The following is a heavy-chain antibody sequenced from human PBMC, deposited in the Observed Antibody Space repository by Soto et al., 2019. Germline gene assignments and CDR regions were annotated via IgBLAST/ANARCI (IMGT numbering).Heavy chain of an antibody. CDR3: ARTRGWDSSWYQENWFDP. J-gene: IGHJ5*02. CDR1: GYTFTSYG. V-gene: IGHV1-18*01. Sequence: ASVKVSCKASGYTFTSYGISWVRQALGQGLEWMGWISAYNGNTNYAQKLQGRVTMTTDTSTSTAYMELRSLRSDDTAVYYCARTRGWDSSWYQENWFDPWGQGTLVTVSS. D-gene: IGHD6-13*01. CDR2: ISAYNGNT.